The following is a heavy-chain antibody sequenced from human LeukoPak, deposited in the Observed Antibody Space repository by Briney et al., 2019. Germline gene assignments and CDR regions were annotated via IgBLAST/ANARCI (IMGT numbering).Heavy chain of an antibody. CDR3: ARVFVSGYDVLTGYFRAFDY. CDR1: GFTFDDYA. V-gene: IGHV3-48*03. Sequence: PAGSLRLSCPASGFTFDDYAMSCVRQAPGKWLEWVSYISTTGNTKYYADSVQCRFTVSRDNGKSLLFLQMNSLRAGDTAIYYCARVFVSGYDVLTGYFRAFDYWGQGALVTVSS. J-gene: IGHJ4*02. D-gene: IGHD3-9*01. CDR2: ISTTGNTK.